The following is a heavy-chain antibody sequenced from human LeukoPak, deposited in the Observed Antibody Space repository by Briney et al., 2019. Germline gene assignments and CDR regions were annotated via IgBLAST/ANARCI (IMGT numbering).Heavy chain of an antibody. V-gene: IGHV1-2*02. CDR3: ARGDTAMAPSGSFDY. CDR2: INPNSGGT. D-gene: IGHD5-18*01. J-gene: IGHJ4*02. Sequence: GASVKVSCKASGYTFTGYYMHWVRQAPGQGLEWMGWINPNSGGTNYAQKFQGRVTMTRDTSISTAYMELSRLRSDDTAVYYCARGDTAMAPSGSFDYWGQGTLVTVSS. CDR1: GYTFTGYY.